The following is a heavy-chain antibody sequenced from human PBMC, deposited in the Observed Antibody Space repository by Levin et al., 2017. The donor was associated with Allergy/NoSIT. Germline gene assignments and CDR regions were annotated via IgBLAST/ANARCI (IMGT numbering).Heavy chain of an antibody. J-gene: IGHJ6*02. CDR3: AISSVVLYYHGIGV. CDR2: ISAYTGDT. CDR1: GDIFTSYG. Sequence: ASVKVSCKASGDIFTSYGITWVRQAPGQGLEWMGWISAYTGDTKSAQKLQGRVTMTTDASTDTGYMELRSLRSDDTAVYYCAISSVVLYYHGIGVWGQGSTAPVSS. V-gene: IGHV1-18*01. D-gene: IGHD4-23*01.